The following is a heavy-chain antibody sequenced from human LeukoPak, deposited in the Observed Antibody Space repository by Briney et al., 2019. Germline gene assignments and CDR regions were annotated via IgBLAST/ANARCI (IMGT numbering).Heavy chain of an antibody. V-gene: IGHV4-59*12. J-gene: IGHJ4*02. D-gene: IGHD4-17*01. CDR2: IYHSGST. Sequence: PSETLSLTCTVSGGSISSYYWSWIRQPPGKGLEWIGYIYHSGSTYYNPSLKSRVTISVDRSKNQFSLKLSSVTAADTAVYYCARGSYGDSPVFDYWGQGTLVTVSS. CDR3: ARGSYGDSPVFDY. CDR1: GGSISSYY.